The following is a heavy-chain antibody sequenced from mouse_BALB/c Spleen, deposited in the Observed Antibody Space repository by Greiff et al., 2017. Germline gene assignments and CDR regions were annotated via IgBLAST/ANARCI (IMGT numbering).Heavy chain of an antibody. Sequence: QVQLQQSGAELAKPGASVKMSCKASGYTFTSYWMHWVNQRPGQGLEWIGYINPSTGYTEYNQKFKDKATLTAAKSSSTAYMQLSSLTSEDSAVYYCARHYRYDWFAYWGQGTLVTVSA. CDR3: ARHYRYDWFAY. V-gene: IGHV1-7*01. J-gene: IGHJ3*01. D-gene: IGHD2-14*01. CDR1: GYTFTSYW. CDR2: INPSTGYT.